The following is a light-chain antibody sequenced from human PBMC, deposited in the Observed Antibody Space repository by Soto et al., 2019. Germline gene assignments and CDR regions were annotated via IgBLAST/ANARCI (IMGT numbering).Light chain of an antibody. J-gene: IGLJ2*01. Sequence: QSALTQPASVSGSPGQSITISCTGTSSDIGTYNHVSWYQQHPGKAPILIIYDVTDRPSVVSNRFSGSKSGNTASLTISGRQAEDEAEYYCSSYTSASTSVVFGGGTQLTVL. V-gene: IGLV2-14*03. CDR3: SSYTSASTSVV. CDR2: DVT. CDR1: SSDIGTYNH.